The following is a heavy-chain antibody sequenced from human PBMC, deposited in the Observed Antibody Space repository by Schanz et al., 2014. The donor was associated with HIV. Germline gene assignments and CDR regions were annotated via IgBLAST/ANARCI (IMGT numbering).Heavy chain of an antibody. Sequence: QVQLVQSGGEVKNPGASVKASCKASGYTFSSHGISWVRQAPGQGLEWMGWISGYNGHTDYEQKIQGRVTLTTDTSTSTAYMELRGLKSDDTAVYYCARDPLVAKYYSGMDVWGQGTTVTVSS. CDR1: GYTFSSHG. J-gene: IGHJ6*02. CDR2: ISGYNGHT. V-gene: IGHV1-18*01. CDR3: ARDPLVAKYYSGMDV.